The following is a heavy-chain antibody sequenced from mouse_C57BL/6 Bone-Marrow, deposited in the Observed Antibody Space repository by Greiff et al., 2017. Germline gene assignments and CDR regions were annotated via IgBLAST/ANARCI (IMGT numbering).Heavy chain of an antibody. CDR3: ARDRDLDSSGAMDY. V-gene: IGHV5-4*01. CDR1: GFTFSSYA. D-gene: IGHD3-2*02. Sequence: EVQLQESGGGLVKPGGSLKLSCAASGFTFSSYAMSWVRQTPEKRLEWVATISDGGSYTYYPDNVKGRFTISRDNAKNNLYLQMSHLKSEDTAMYYCARDRDLDSSGAMDYWGQGTSVTVSS. J-gene: IGHJ4*01. CDR2: ISDGGSYT.